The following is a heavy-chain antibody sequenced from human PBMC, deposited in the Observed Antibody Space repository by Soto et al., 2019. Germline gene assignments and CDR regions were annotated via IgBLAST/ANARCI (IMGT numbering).Heavy chain of an antibody. D-gene: IGHD3-3*01. J-gene: IGHJ5*02. V-gene: IGHV4-30-4*01. Sequence: TLSLTCTVSGGSISSGDYSWSWVRQSPGKGLEWIGHIYNSGITYYNPSLKSRVVISIDTSRNQFSLRLNSLTAADRAVYFCARGVTVFGLVSRFWFDPWGQGTVVTVS. CDR1: GGSISSGDYS. CDR3: ARGVTVFGLVSRFWFDP. CDR2: IYNSGIT.